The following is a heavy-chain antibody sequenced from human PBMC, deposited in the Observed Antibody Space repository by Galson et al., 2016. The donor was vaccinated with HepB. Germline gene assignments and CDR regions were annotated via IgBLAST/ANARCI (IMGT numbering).Heavy chain of an antibody. Sequence: SLRLSCAASGFTFSSYEMNWVRQAPGKGLEWVSYISRSGNTIYYADSVKGRFTISRDNAKNSLYLRMNSLRAEDTAVYYCASYPGYFPGNWGQGTLVTVSS. V-gene: IGHV3-48*03. CDR1: GFTFSSYE. J-gene: IGHJ4*02. CDR3: ASYPGYFPGN. CDR2: ISRSGNTI. D-gene: IGHD3-9*01.